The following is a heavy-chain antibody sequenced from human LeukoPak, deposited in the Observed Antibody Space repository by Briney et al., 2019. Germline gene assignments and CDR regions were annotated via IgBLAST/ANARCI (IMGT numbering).Heavy chain of an antibody. V-gene: IGHV1-69*01. CDR2: IIPIFGTA. Sequence: SVKVSCKASGGTFSSYAISWVRQAPGQGLEWMGGIIPIFGTANYAQKFRGRVTITADESTSTAYMELSSLRSEDTAVYYCARAKYYYDSSGYSGAFDIWGQGTMVTVSS. CDR3: ARAKYYYDSSGYSGAFDI. D-gene: IGHD3-22*01. CDR1: GGTFSSYA. J-gene: IGHJ3*02.